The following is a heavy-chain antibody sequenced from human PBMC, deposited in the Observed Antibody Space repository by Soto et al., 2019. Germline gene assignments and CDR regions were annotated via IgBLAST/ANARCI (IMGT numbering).Heavy chain of an antibody. CDR3: SRDHAHIAVAGIPLLAH. J-gene: IGHJ4*01. CDR2: LNAVNGNT. Sequence: QVPLVQSGAEVKKPGASVHVSCKASGFTFSKYAMHWVRQAPGQRLEWMGWLNAVNGNTRYLEKLQGRVSIIIVTHARTVSMELSSLRSEDTAVYYCSRDHAHIAVAGIPLLAHWGQGTLVTVSS. CDR1: GFTFSKYA. D-gene: IGHD6-19*01. V-gene: IGHV1-3*01.